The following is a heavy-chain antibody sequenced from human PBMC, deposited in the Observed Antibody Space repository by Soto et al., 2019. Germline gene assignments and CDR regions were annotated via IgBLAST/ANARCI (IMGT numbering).Heavy chain of an antibody. V-gene: IGHV4-39*07. D-gene: IGHD1-26*01. CDR3: ARAPPSMVGGDWFDP. CDR2: IYYSGSP. J-gene: IGHJ5*02. Sequence: SSETLSLTCTVSGGYIRSRSYYWGWIRQPPGKGLEWIGSIYYSGSPNYNPSLKSRVTISVDTSKNQFSLKLSSVPAADTAVYYCARAPPSMVGGDWFDPWGQGTLVTVSS. CDR1: GGYIRSRSYY.